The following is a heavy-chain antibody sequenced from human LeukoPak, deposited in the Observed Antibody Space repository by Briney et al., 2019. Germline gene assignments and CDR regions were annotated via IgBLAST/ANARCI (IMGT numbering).Heavy chain of an antibody. D-gene: IGHD3-10*01. CDR1: GYTFTSYA. Sequence: ASVKVSCKASGYTFTSYAMHWVRQAPGQRLEWMGWINAGNGNTKYSQKFQGRVTITRDTSASTAYMELSSLRSEDTAVYYCATSRRNTMVREPFDYWGQGTLVTVSS. CDR2: INAGNGNT. J-gene: IGHJ4*02. CDR3: ATSRRNTMVREPFDY. V-gene: IGHV1-3*01.